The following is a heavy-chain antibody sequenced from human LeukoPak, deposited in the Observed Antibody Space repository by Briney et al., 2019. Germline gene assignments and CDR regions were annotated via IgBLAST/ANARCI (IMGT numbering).Heavy chain of an antibody. J-gene: IGHJ4*02. V-gene: IGHV3-30*18. CDR3: AKTYSGSGWYPFDY. CDR1: GFTFSSYG. D-gene: IGHD6-19*01. Sequence: GGSLRLSCAASGFTFSSYGMHWVRQAPGKGLEWVAVISYDGSNKYYADSVKGRFTISRDNSKNTLYLQMNSLRAEDTAVYYCAKTYSGSGWYPFDYWGQGTLVTVSS. CDR2: ISYDGSNK.